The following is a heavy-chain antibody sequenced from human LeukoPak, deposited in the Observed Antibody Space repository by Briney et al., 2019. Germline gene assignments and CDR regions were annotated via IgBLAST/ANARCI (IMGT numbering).Heavy chain of an antibody. V-gene: IGHV3-33*01. J-gene: IGHJ4*02. CDR2: IWYDGSNV. CDR3: ARDPAAGYGAKPPAYFHY. Sequence: GGSLRLSCAASGFTFSVYAMHWVRQAPGKGLEWVAVIWYDGSNVYYADSVKGRFTISRDNSKNTLYLQMSSLRAEDTAVYYCARDPAAGYGAKPPAYFHYWGQGTLVTVPS. CDR1: GFTFSVYA. D-gene: IGHD4-23*01.